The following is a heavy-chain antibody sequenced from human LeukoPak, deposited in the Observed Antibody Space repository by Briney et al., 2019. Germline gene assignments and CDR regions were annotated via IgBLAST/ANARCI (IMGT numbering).Heavy chain of an antibody. Sequence: PGGSLRLSCAASGFTVISNYMSCVRQAPGEGLEWGSVICSGGSTYYADSVKGRFTICRDNSKNTLYLQMNSLRAEDTAVYYCAKKVPANWGSYFAYWGQGTLVTVSS. V-gene: IGHV3-66*01. J-gene: IGHJ4*02. CDR1: GFTVISNY. CDR2: ICSGGST. D-gene: IGHD7-27*01. CDR3: AKKVPANWGSYFAY.